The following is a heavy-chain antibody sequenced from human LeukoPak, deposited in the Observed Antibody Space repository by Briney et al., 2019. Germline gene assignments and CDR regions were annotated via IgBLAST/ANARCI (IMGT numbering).Heavy chain of an antibody. CDR3: ARRVTTAYNWFDP. CDR2: IYHSGST. D-gene: IGHD1-1*01. V-gene: IGHV4-38-2*02. Sequence: PSETLSLTCTVSGYSISSGYYWGWIRQPPGKGLEWIGSIYHSGSTYYNPSLKSRVTISVDTSKNQFSLKLSSVTAADTAVYYCARRVTTAYNWFDPWGQGTLVTVSS. CDR1: GYSISSGYY. J-gene: IGHJ5*02.